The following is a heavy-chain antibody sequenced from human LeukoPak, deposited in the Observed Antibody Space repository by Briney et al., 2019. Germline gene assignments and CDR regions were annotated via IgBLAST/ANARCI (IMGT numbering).Heavy chain of an antibody. CDR3: TTDRYDSSGYYYFY. CDR1: GFTFSNAW. D-gene: IGHD3-22*01. CDR2: IKSKTDGGTT. V-gene: IGHV3-15*07. Sequence: GGSLRLSCAASGFTFSNAWMNWVRQAPGKGLEWVGRIKSKTDGGTTDYAAPVKGRFTISRDDSKNTLYLQMNSLKTEDTAVYYCTTDRYDSSGYYYFYWGQGTLVIVSS. J-gene: IGHJ4*02.